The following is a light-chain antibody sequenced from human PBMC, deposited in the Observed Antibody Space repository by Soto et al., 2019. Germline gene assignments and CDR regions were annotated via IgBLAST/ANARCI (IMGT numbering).Light chain of an antibody. CDR3: QSYDSSLSNVV. Sequence: QSVLTQPPSVSGAPGQRVTISCTGSRSNIGAGYDVHWYQQLPGTVPKLLIYANSQGPSGVPDRFSGSKSGTSASLAITGLQAEDEADYYCQSYDSSLSNVVFGGGTKLTVL. CDR1: RSNIGAGYD. J-gene: IGLJ2*01. V-gene: IGLV1-40*01. CDR2: ANS.